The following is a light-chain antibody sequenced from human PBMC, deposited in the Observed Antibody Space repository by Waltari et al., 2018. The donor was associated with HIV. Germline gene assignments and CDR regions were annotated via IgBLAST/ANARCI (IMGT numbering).Light chain of an antibody. V-gene: IGKV1-33*01. CDR1: QDIRHY. Sequence: DIQMTQSPSFLSASVGDKVTITCQASQDIRHYLNWYQKKAGKAPKLLIYDASKLQTGVPSRFSGSDSGTDLTLTITSLQSEDIGTYYCQQYNNWPPFTFGPGTRVEIK. J-gene: IGKJ3*01. CDR2: DAS. CDR3: QQYNNWPPFT.